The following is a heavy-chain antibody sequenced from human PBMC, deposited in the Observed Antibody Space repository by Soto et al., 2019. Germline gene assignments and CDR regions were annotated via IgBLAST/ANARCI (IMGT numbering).Heavy chain of an antibody. CDR2: ISSNGGST. CDR1: GFTFSSYA. J-gene: IGHJ5*02. V-gene: IGHV3-64D*06. CDR3: VKGAITIFGENWFDP. Sequence: PGGSLRLSCSASGFTFSSYAMHWVRQAPGKGLEYVSAISSNGGSTYYADSVKGRFTISRDNSKNTLYLQMSSLRAEDTAVYYCVKGAITIFGENWFDPWGQGTLVTVSS. D-gene: IGHD3-3*01.